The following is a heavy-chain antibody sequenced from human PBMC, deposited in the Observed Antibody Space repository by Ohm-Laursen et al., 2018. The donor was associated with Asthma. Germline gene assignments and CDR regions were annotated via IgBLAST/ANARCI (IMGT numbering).Heavy chain of an antibody. V-gene: IGHV3-30-3*01. CDR1: GFTFSSYA. CDR2: ISYDGSNK. D-gene: IGHD2-21*02. CDR3: ARRDFSGGDPSAAFDI. J-gene: IGHJ3*02. Sequence: SLRLSCSASGFTFSSYAMHWVRQAPGKGLEWVAVISYDGSNKYYADSVKGRITPSRDNSKNTLYLQMNSLRAEDTAVYYCARRDFSGGDPSAAFDIWGQGTMVTVSS.